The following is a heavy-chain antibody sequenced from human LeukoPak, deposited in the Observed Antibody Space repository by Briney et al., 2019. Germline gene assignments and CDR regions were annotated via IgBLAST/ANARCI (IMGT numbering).Heavy chain of an antibody. V-gene: IGHV3-23*01. CDR1: GFTFSTYA. Sequence: GGSLRLSCAASGFTFSTYAMSWVRQAPGKGLEWVSAISGSDAGTYYADSVKGRFTISRDNSKNTLYLQMNSLRAEDTAVYYCAKKKRTAVAGLFDYWGQGTLVTVSS. D-gene: IGHD6-19*01. CDR2: ISGSDAGT. CDR3: AKKKRTAVAGLFDY. J-gene: IGHJ4*02.